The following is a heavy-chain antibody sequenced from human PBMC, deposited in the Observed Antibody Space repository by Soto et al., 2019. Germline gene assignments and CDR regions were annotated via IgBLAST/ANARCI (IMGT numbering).Heavy chain of an antibody. CDR1: GYTFTSYG. D-gene: IGHD6-13*01. J-gene: IGHJ5*02. CDR3: AREYGGYSSSWRNWFDP. CDR2: ISAYNGNT. V-gene: IGHV1-18*01. Sequence: QVQLVQSGAEVKKPGASVKVSCKASGYTFTSYGISWVRQAPGQGLEWMGWISAYNGNTNYAQKLQGRVTMTTDTATSTAYMELRSLRSDDTAVYYCAREYGGYSSSWRNWFDPWGQGTLVTVSS.